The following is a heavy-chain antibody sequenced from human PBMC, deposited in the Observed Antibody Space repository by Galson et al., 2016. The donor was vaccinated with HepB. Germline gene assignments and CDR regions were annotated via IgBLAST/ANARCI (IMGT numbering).Heavy chain of an antibody. CDR2: INTNTGSP. D-gene: IGHD2-21*02. CDR1: GYTFTTYP. J-gene: IGHJ6*01. CDR3: ARASCGGDCNQYYYYYYGLDV. Sequence: SVKVSCKASGYTFTTYPVNWLRQAPGQGLEWMGWINTNTGSPTFAQDFTGRFVFSLDTSVSTAYLQIISLKAEDTAVYFCARASCGGDCNQYYYYYYGLDVWGQGTTVAVSS. V-gene: IGHV7-4-1*02.